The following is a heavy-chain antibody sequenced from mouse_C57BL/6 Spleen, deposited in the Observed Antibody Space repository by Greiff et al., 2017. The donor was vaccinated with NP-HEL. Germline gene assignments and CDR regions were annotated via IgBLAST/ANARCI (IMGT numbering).Heavy chain of an antibody. D-gene: IGHD2-4*01. Sequence: QVQLQQPGAELVKPGASVKMSCKASGYTFTSYWITWVKQRPGQGLEWIGDIYPGSGSTNYNEKFKSKATLTVDTSSSTAYMQLSSLTSEDSAVYYCARIYYDYDESPYWGQVTLVTVSA. V-gene: IGHV1-55*01. CDR1: GYTFTSYW. CDR2: IYPGSGST. CDR3: ARIYYDYDESPY. J-gene: IGHJ3*01.